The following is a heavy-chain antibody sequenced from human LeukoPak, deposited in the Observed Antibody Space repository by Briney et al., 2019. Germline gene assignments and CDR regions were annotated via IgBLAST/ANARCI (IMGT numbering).Heavy chain of an antibody. V-gene: IGHV3-7*03. D-gene: IGHD2-15*01. CDR1: GFTFNSYW. Sequence: HSGGSLRLSCAASGFTFNSYWMNWVRQAPGRGLEWVANIKQDGSETHSVDSVKGRFTISTDNFKNTVYLQMNTLTVDDTALYYCASRSGHWDFWGPGTLVTVSS. J-gene: IGHJ4*02. CDR3: ASRSGHWDF. CDR2: IKQDGSET.